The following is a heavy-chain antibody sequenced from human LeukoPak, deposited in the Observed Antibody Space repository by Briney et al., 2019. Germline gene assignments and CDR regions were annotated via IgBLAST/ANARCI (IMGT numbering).Heavy chain of an antibody. CDR1: GFTFSSYS. J-gene: IGHJ4*02. Sequence: GGSLRLSCAASGFTFSSYSMNWVRQAPGKGLEWVSSISSSSSYIYYADSVKGRFTISGDNAKNSLYLQMNSLRAEDTAVYYCARDRDMITFGGVIAPPDYWGQGTLVTVSS. D-gene: IGHD3-16*02. V-gene: IGHV3-21*01. CDR2: ISSSSSYI. CDR3: ARDRDMITFGGVIAPPDY.